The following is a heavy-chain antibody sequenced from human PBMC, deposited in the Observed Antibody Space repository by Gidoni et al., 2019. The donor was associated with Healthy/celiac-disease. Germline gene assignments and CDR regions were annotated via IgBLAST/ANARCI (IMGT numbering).Heavy chain of an antibody. J-gene: IGHJ5*02. CDR1: GFTFSSYG. CDR3: AREAMVRGVIPNWFDP. Sequence: VQLVESGGGVVQPGRSLRLSCAASGFTFSSYGMHWVRQAPGKGLEWVAVIWYDGSNKYYADSVKGRFTISRDNSKNTLYLQMNSLKAEDTAVYYCAREAMVRGVIPNWFDPWGQGTLVTVSS. D-gene: IGHD3-10*01. CDR2: IWYDGSNK. V-gene: IGHV3-33*01.